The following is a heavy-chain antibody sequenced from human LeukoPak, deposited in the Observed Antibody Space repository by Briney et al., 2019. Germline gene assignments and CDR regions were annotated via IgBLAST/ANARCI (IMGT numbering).Heavy chain of an antibody. CDR3: ARLLHGSSTSVDY. CDR2: IYYSGST. Sequence: SETLSLTCTVSGGSISSSSYYWGWLRQPPGKGLEWIGSIYYSGSTYYNPSLKSRVTISVDTSKNQFSLKLSSVTAADTAVYYCARLLHGSSTSVDYWGQGTLVTVSS. J-gene: IGHJ4*02. D-gene: IGHD6-6*01. CDR1: GGSISSSSYY. V-gene: IGHV4-39*01.